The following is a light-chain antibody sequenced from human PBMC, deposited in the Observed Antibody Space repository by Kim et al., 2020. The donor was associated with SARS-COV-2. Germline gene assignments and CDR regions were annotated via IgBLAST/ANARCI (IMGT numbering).Light chain of an antibody. CDR1: ENMTKS. J-gene: IGKJ4*01. CDR2: DSS. CDR3: QQYESTPT. Sequence: SASAVDRINITFQATENMTKSVNWYHQRRGKAPKLLIHDSSKLEPEVPSTFSGSGYGTQFSLFISTLQPEDIGTYYCQQYESTPTFGGGTKVDIK. V-gene: IGKV1-33*01.